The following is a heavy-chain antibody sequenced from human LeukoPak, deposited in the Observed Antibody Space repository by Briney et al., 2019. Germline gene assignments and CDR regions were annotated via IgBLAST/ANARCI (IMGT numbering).Heavy chain of an antibody. CDR2: INDSESA. D-gene: IGHD3-10*01. V-gene: IGHV4-34*01. CDR3: ARAPPKTYYYGSGSHIYGMDV. J-gene: IGHJ6*02. Sequence: SETLSLTCAVYGGSFSGYYWTWIRQPPGKGLEWIGEINDSESANYNPSLKSRVTISVDTSKNQFSLKLSSVTAADTAVYYCARAPPKTYYYGSGSHIYGMDVWGQGTTVTVSS. CDR1: GGSFSGYY.